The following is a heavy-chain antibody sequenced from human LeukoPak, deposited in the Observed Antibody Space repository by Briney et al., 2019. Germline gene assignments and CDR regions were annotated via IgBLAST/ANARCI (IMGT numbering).Heavy chain of an antibody. CDR2: ISSSGSTI. V-gene: IGHV3-48*03. J-gene: IGHJ4*02. Sequence: GGSLRLSCAASGFTFSSYEMNWVRQAPGKGLEWVSYISSSGSTIYYADSVKGRFTISRDNAKNSLYLQMNSLRAGDTAVYYCARGALEMATITSPYYFDYWGQGTLVTVSS. CDR3: ARGALEMATITSPYYFDY. D-gene: IGHD5-24*01. CDR1: GFTFSSYE.